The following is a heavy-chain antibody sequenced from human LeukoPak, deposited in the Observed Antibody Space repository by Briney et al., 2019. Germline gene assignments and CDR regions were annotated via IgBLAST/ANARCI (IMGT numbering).Heavy chain of an antibody. J-gene: IGHJ4*02. V-gene: IGHV5-51*01. CDR2: IYPGDSDT. D-gene: IGHD5-12*01. CDR1: GSIFTTYW. Sequence: LGESLQISCQASGSIFTTYWIGWVRPLPGKGLEWVGNIYPGDSDTRYSPSFQGRVTISVDKSIGTAYLQWSSLKASDTAIYYCARRNGYDSSYYFDYWGQGNLVTVSS. CDR3: ARRNGYDSSYYFDY.